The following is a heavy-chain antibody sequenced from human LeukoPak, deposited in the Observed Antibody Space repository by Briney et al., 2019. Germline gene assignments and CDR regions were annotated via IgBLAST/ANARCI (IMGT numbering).Heavy chain of an antibody. V-gene: IGHV1-46*01. J-gene: IGHJ4*02. CDR2: INPSGGST. CDR3: AREGVSGSYLGY. CDR1: GGTFSSYA. Sequence: GASVKVSCKASGGTFSSYAISWVRLAPGQGLEWMGVINPSGGSTRYAQKFQDRVTMTRDMSTSTVYMELSSLRSEDTAVYYCAREGVSGSYLGYWGQGTLVTVSS. D-gene: IGHD1-26*01.